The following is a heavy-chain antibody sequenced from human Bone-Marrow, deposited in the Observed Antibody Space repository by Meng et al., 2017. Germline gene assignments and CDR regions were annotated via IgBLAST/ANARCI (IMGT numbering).Heavy chain of an antibody. CDR1: GGSMSSSAYY. V-gene: IGHV4-39*01. J-gene: IGHJ4*02. CDR2: LHSGGNI. D-gene: IGHD1-26*01. CDR3: ARYTGGRQPRGFGY. Sequence: QLQLQESGPGMGKPSETLTLTCSFSGGSMSSSAYYWGWIRQPPGKGLEWIGNLHSGGNIFYNPSLKSRVSIFADMSKNQFFLILTSVTAADTAVYYCARYTGGRQPRGFGYWGRGTLVTVSS.